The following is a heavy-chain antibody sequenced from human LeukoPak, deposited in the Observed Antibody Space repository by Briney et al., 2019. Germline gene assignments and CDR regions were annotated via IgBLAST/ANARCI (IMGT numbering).Heavy chain of an antibody. J-gene: IGHJ4*02. CDR3: ARDFKAVARWDFDY. CDR2: IKQDGSEK. D-gene: IGHD6-19*01. V-gene: IGHV3-7*01. CDR1: GFTFSSYW. Sequence: PGGSLRLSCAASGFTFSSYWMSWVRQAPGKGQEWVANIKQDGSEKYYVDSVKGRFTISRDNAKNSLYLQMNSLRAEDTAVYYCARDFKAVARWDFDYWGQGSLVTVSS.